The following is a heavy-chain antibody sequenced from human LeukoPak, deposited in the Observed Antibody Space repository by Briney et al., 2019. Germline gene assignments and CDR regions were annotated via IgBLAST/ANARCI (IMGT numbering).Heavy chain of an antibody. D-gene: IGHD6-19*01. Sequence: GGSLRLSCAASGFTFRSYSMNWVRQAPGKGLEWVSSISSSSSYIYYADSVKGRFTISRDNAKNSLYLQMNSLRAEDTAVYYCAREYSSGYLPMDYWGQGTLVTVSS. CDR2: ISSSSSYI. J-gene: IGHJ4*02. CDR1: GFTFRSYS. CDR3: AREYSSGYLPMDY. V-gene: IGHV3-21*01.